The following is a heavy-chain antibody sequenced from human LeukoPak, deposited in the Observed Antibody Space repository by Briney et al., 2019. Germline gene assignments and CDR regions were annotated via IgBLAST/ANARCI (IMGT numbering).Heavy chain of an antibody. Sequence: SVKVSCKASGGTFSSYAISWVRQAPGQGLEWMGGIIPIFGTANYAQKFQGRVTITTDESTSTAYMELSSLGSEDTAVYYCARGHIVGATYYYYYMDVWGKGTTVTVSS. CDR1: GGTFSSYA. D-gene: IGHD1-26*01. CDR2: IIPIFGTA. J-gene: IGHJ6*03. V-gene: IGHV1-69*05. CDR3: ARGHIVGATYYYYYMDV.